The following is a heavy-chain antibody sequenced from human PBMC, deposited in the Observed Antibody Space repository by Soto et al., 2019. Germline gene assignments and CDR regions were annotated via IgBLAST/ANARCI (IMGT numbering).Heavy chain of an antibody. CDR3: AKDWVGYCISTSCHIPWFDP. CDR1: GFTFNTYT. D-gene: IGHD2-2*02. Sequence: PGGSLRLSCAASGFTFNTYTMHWVRRAPGKGLEWVAVISYDGSNQYYRDSVKGRFTISRDNSKNTLYLQMNSLRAEDTAVYYCAKDWVGYCISTSCHIPWFDPWGQGTLVTVSS. V-gene: IGHV3-30-3*01. CDR2: ISYDGSNQ. J-gene: IGHJ5*02.